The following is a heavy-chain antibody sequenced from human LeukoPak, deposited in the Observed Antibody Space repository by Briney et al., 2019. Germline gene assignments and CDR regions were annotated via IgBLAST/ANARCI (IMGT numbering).Heavy chain of an antibody. D-gene: IGHD2-2*01. V-gene: IGHV3-53*01. J-gene: IGHJ4*02. CDR3: ARERVDYQLLSKRGVYYFDY. CDR1: GVTFSSNY. CDR2: IYIGGST. Sequence: PGRSLRPSCAASGVTFSSNYMSWGRQAPGKGLGGGSVIYIGGSTSYTNSVKGRFTISRDNAKNSLYLQMNSLRAEDTAVYYCARERVDYQLLSKRGVYYFDYWGQGTLVTVSS.